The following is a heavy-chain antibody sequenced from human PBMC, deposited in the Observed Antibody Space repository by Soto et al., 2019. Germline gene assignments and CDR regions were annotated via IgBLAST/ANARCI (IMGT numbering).Heavy chain of an antibody. V-gene: IGHV1-8*01. J-gene: IGHJ4*02. CDR2: MNPNSGNT. Sequence: ASVKVSCKASGYTFTNNDINWVRQATGQGLEWMGWMNPNSGNTGYAQKFQGRVTMTRDTSISTAYMELSSLRSEDTAVYYCVRATLDSYSADYFDNSGPGALVAVYS. CDR3: VRATLDSYSADYFDN. D-gene: IGHD3-10*01. CDR1: GYTFTNND.